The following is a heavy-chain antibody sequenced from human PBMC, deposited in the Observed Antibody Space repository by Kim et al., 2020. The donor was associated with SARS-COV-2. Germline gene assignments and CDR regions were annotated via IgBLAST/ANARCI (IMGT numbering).Heavy chain of an antibody. CDR1: GYPFTAYY. D-gene: IGHD3-3*01. CDR2: INPNTGDT. CDR3: ARVDFQHYFDN. V-gene: IGHV1-2*02. Sequence: ASVKVSCKASGYPFTAYYLHWVQQASGQGLEWMGWINPNTGDTAYAQKFQGRVTMTRDTSITTVYMDLSGLRSDDTAVYYCARVDFQHYFDNWGQGTQVTVSS. J-gene: IGHJ4*02.